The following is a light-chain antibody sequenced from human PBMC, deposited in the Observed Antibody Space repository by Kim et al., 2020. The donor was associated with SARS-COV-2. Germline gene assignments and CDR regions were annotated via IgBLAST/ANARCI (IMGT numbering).Light chain of an antibody. CDR2: DAS. J-gene: IGKJ2*01. CDR3: QQYDNLPYT. CDR1: QDISNY. V-gene: IGKV1-33*01. Sequence: DIQMTQSPSSLSASVGDRVTITCQASQDISNYLNWYQQKPGKAPKLLIYDASNLETVVPSRFSGSGSGTDFTFTINSLQPEDIATYYCQQYDNLPYTFGQGTKLEI.